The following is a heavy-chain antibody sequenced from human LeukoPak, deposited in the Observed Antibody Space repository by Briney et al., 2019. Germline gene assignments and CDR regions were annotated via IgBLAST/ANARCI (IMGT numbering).Heavy chain of an antibody. CDR1: GGSFSGYY. CDR2: INHSGST. Sequence: SETLSLTCAVYGGSFSGYYWSWIRQPPGKGLEWIGEINHSGSTNYNPSLKSRVTISVDTSKNLFSLKLSSVTAADTAVYYCARRMYVVSFDYWGQGTLVTVSS. D-gene: IGHD3-16*01. V-gene: IGHV4-34*01. CDR3: ARRMYVVSFDY. J-gene: IGHJ4*02.